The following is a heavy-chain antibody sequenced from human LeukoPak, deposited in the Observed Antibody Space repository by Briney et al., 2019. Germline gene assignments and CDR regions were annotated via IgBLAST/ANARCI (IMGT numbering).Heavy chain of an antibody. J-gene: IGHJ6*02. V-gene: IGHV3-23*01. CDR3: AKSTTAYYYYGMDV. CDR1: GFTFSSCA. Sequence: GGSLRLSCAASGFTFSSCAMTWVRQAPGKGLEWVSSISGSGGSTYYADSVKGRFTISRENSKNTLYLQMNSLRAEDTAVYYCAKSTTAYYYYGMDVWGPGTTVTVSS. D-gene: IGHD5/OR15-5a*01. CDR2: ISGSGGST.